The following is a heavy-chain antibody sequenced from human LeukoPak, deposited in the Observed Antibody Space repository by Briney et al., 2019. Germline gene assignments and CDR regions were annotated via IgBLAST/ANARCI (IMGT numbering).Heavy chain of an antibody. V-gene: IGHV5-51*01. CDR3: ARNRISGKCYYYYDMDV. J-gene: IGHJ6*03. D-gene: IGHD1-20*01. Sequence: GESLKISCKGSGYSFTNYWIGWVRQMPGKGLEWMGIICPGDSDTRYSPSFQGQVTISADKSISTAYLQWSSLKASDTAMYYCARNRISGKCYYYYDMDVWGKGTTVTVSS. CDR2: ICPGDSDT. CDR1: GYSFTNYW.